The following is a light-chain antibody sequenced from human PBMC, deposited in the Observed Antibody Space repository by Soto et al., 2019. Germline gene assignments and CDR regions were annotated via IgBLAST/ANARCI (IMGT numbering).Light chain of an antibody. V-gene: IGKV3-20*01. Sequence: EIVLTQSPGTLSLSPGERGTLSCRASQSVVSNYLAWYQQKPGQAPRLLIYGASSRAIGIPDRFSGSGSGTDFTLTISRLQPEDFAVYYCQQYNSSPLTFGGGTKVDIK. CDR2: GAS. J-gene: IGKJ4*01. CDR1: QSVVSNY. CDR3: QQYNSSPLT.